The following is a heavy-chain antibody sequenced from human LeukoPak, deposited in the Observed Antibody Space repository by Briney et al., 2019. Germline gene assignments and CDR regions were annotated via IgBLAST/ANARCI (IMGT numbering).Heavy chain of an antibody. Sequence: GESLKISCKGSGYRFTSYWIVWVRQMPGKGLEWMGIIYPGDSDTRYSPSFQGQVTISADKSISAAYLQWSSLKASDTAMYYCARLFSSSWSALGYWGQGTLVTVSS. J-gene: IGHJ4*02. D-gene: IGHD6-13*01. V-gene: IGHV5-51*01. CDR2: IYPGDSDT. CDR3: ARLFSSSWSALGY. CDR1: GYRFTSYW.